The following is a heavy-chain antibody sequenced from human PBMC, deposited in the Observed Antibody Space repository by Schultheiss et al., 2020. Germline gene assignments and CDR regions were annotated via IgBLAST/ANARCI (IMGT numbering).Heavy chain of an antibody. Sequence: SQTLSLTCTVSGGSISSGSYYWSWIRQPAGKGLEWIGRIYTSGSTNYNPSLKSRVTISVDTSNNQFSLKLSSVTAADTAVYYCAKIEQQLVDCWGQGTPVTVSS. D-gene: IGHD6-13*01. V-gene: IGHV4-61*02. CDR2: IYTSGST. J-gene: IGHJ4*02. CDR1: GGSISSGSYY. CDR3: AKIEQQLVDC.